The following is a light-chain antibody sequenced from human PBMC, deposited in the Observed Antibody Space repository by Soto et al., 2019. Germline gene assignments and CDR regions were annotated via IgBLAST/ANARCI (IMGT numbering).Light chain of an antibody. Sequence: QSALTQPRSVSGSPGQSVALSCTGTSSNVGGYNYVSWYQQHPGKAPKLMIYDVSKRPSGVPDRFSGSKSGNTASLTISGLQPEDEADYYCLSYTSANTRVFGGGTKVTVL. CDR1: SSNVGGYNY. V-gene: IGLV2-11*01. CDR2: DVS. CDR3: LSYTSANTRV. J-gene: IGLJ3*02.